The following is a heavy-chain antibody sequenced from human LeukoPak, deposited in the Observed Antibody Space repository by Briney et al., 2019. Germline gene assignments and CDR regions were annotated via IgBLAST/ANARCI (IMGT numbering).Heavy chain of an antibody. CDR1: GFTVSSNY. V-gene: IGHV3-53*01. Sequence: GGSLRLSCAASGFTVSSNYMSWVRQAPGKGLEWVSVIDSGGSTYYADSVKGRFTISRDNSRNTLYLQMNSLRAEDTAVYYCARSTVVTGRYYYYFMDVWGKGTTVSVSS. D-gene: IGHD4-23*01. CDR3: ARSTVVTGRYYYYFMDV. J-gene: IGHJ6*03. CDR2: IDSGGST.